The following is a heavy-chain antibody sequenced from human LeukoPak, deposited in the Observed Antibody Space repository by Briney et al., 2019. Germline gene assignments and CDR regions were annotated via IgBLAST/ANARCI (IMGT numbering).Heavy chain of an antibody. Sequence: PSGTLSLTCAVSGGSISSGNWWSWVRQPPGKGLEWVAVIWSDGKNKNYADSVKGRFTISRDNSQNTLYLQMNSLRVEDTAVYYCARDISNWSPGYWGQGTLVTVSS. J-gene: IGHJ4*02. D-gene: IGHD6-13*01. CDR2: IWSDGKNK. CDR3: ARDISNWSPGY. CDR1: GGSISSGN. V-gene: IGHV3-33*07.